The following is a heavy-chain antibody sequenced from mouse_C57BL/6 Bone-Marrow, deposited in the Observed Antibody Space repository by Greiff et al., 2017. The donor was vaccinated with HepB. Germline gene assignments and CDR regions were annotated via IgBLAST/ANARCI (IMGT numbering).Heavy chain of an antibody. J-gene: IGHJ3*01. CDR2: ISSGGDYI. V-gene: IGHV5-9-1*02. Sequence: EVKLMESGEGLVKPGGSLKLSCAASGFTFTSYAMSWVRQTPEKRLEWVAYISSGGDYIYYADTVKGRFTISRDNARNTRYLQMSSLKSEDAALYYCTRDWGLELRFAYWGRGTLVTVSA. CDR3: TRDWGLELRFAY. CDR1: GFTFTSYA.